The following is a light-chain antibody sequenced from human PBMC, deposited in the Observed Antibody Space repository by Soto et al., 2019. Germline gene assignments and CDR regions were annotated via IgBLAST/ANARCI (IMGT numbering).Light chain of an antibody. CDR3: MHGTHCPAYT. V-gene: IGKV2-30*02. CDR1: QSLVHRDGNTY. CDR2: YAS. J-gene: IGKJ2*01. Sequence: DVLMTQSPLSLPVNLGEPAAISCRSSQSLVHRDGNTYLSWFHQRPGHSPRRLIFYASKRGFGVLDRFSGSGSVGDLTLMLSGVKTEDVGIYYCMHGTHCPAYTFGQGTNLEF.